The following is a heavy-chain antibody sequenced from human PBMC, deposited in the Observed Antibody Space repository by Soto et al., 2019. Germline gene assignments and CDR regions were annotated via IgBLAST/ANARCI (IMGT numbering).Heavy chain of an antibody. CDR3: ARDLSVVVPAAPTRHNWFDP. CDR2: INPNSGGT. V-gene: IGHV1-2*04. CDR1: GYTFTGYY. D-gene: IGHD2-2*01. J-gene: IGHJ5*02. Sequence: EASVKVSCKASGYTFTGYYMHWVRQAPGQGLEWMGWINPNSGGTNYAQKFQGWVTMTRDTSISTAYMELSRLRSDDTAVYYCARDLSVVVPAAPTRHNWFDPWGQGTLVTVSS.